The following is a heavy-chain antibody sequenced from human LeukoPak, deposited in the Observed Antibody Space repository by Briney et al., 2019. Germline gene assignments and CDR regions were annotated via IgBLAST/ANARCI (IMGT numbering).Heavy chain of an antibody. CDR1: GGTFSSYA. Sequence: SVKVSCKASGGTFSSYAISWVRQAPGQGLERMGRIIPILGIANYAQKFQGRVTITADKSTSTAYMGLSSLRSEDTAVYYCASLYCSGGSCYSPFGAFDIWGQGTMVTVSS. CDR3: ASLYCSGGSCYSPFGAFDI. D-gene: IGHD2-15*01. J-gene: IGHJ3*02. CDR2: IIPILGIA. V-gene: IGHV1-69*04.